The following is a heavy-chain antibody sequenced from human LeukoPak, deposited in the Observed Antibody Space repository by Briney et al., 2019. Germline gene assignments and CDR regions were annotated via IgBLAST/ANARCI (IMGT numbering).Heavy chain of an antibody. CDR2: IYHSGST. CDR1: GVSISSNNR. CDR3: ARGTHSSSPIPLDF. D-gene: IGHD6-6*01. V-gene: IGHV4-4*02. Sequence: PSGTLSLTCAVSGVSISSNNRWSWVRQPPGKGLEWIGEIYHSGSTNYNPSLKSRVTISVDKSKNQFSLNLSSVTAADTAVYYCARGTHSSSPIPLDFWGQGTLVTVSS. J-gene: IGHJ4*02.